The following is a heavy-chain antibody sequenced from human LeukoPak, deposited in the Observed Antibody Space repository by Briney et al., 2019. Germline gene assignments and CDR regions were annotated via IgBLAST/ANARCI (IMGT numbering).Heavy chain of an antibody. J-gene: IGHJ4*02. CDR1: GFIFSSYA. Sequence: GSXXXSXXASGFIFSSYAMGWVRQAPGKGLEWVSSISGGGGTTYYADSVKGRFTISRDISKNTLYLQMNSLRAEDTAVYYCARGGGYWGQGTLVTVSS. V-gene: IGHV3-23*01. CDR3: ARGGGY. D-gene: IGHD2-15*01. CDR2: ISGGGGTT.